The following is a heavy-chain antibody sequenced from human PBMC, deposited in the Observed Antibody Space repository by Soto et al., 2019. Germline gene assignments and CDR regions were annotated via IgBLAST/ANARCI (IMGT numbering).Heavy chain of an antibody. CDR3: ARSGLLGGSGINWFDP. CDR2: IYPGDSDT. V-gene: IGHV5-51*01. J-gene: IGHJ5*02. Sequence: PGESLKISCKGSGYSFTSYWIGWVRQMPGKGLEWMGIIYPGDSDTRYSPSFQGQVTISADKSSSTAYLQWSSLKASDTAMYYCARSGLLGGSGINWFDPWGQGTLVTVSS. D-gene: IGHD2-15*01. CDR1: GYSFTSYW.